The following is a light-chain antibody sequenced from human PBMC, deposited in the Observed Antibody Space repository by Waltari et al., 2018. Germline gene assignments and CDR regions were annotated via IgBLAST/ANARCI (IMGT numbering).Light chain of an antibody. CDR3: QSADTDNFGSYRF. CDR1: ALSRQH. V-gene: IGLV3-25*03. Sequence: SSELTQPPSVSVSPGQTATITCSGDALSRQHVHWYQQKPGQAPILVNHKDTGRPSGTPVHFSGVTSGPTVSLILAGGQAEDEADYYCQSADTDNFGSYRFFGAGTKLTVL. CDR2: KDT. J-gene: IGLJ2*01.